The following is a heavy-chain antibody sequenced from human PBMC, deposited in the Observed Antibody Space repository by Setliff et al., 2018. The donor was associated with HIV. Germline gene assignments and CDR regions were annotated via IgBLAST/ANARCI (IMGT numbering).Heavy chain of an antibody. CDR2: IIPIFGTA. CDR3: ASSWSRIRYYGMDV. CDR1: GGTFSSYA. J-gene: IGHJ6*02. V-gene: IGHV1-69*05. Sequence: GASVKVSCKASGGTFSSYAISWVRQAPGQGLEWMGGIIPIFGTAYYAQKFQGRVTITTDESTSTAYMELSSLRSEDTAVYYCASSWSRIRYYGMDVWGQGTTVTVSS. D-gene: IGHD6-13*01.